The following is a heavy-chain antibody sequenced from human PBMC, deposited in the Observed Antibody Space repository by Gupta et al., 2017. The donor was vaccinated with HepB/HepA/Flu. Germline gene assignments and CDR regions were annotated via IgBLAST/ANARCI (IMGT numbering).Heavy chain of an antibody. D-gene: IGHD5-12*01. CDR2: ISSSGSTI. J-gene: IGHJ4*02. CDR3: ARDQGMVATGDY. CDR1: GFTFSSYE. Sequence: EVQLVESGGGLVQPGGSLRLSCAASGFTFSSYEMNWVRQAPGKGREWVSYISSSGSTIYYADSVKGRFTISRDNAKNSLYLQMNSLRAEDTAVYYCARDQGMVATGDYWGQGTLVTVSS. V-gene: IGHV3-48*03.